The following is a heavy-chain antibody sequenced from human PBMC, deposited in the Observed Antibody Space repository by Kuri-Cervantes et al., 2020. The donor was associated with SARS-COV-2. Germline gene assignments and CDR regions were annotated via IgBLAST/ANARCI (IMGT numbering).Heavy chain of an antibody. Sequence: GGSLRLSCKGSGYSFSNFWIAWVRQMPGKGLGWMGIIYPGDSDTRYSPSFQGQVTISADKSISTAYLQWASLEASDTAMYYCAIPRRDYGSGSRYGGFDYWGQGTLVTVSS. CDR2: IYPGDSDT. J-gene: IGHJ4*02. D-gene: IGHD3-10*01. CDR1: GYSFSNFW. CDR3: AIPRRDYGSGSRYGGFDY. V-gene: IGHV5-51*01.